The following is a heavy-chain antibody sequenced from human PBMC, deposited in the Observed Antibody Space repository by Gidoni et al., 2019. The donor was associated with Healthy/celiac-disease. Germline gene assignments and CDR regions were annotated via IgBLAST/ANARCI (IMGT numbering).Heavy chain of an antibody. Sequence: EVQLVESGGGLVQPGGSLRLSCAASGFTFSSYSINWVRQAPGKGLEWVSYISSSSSTIYYADSVKGRFTISRDNAKNSLYLQMNSLRDEDTAVYYCARDPTGGGYDYADYYYYYGMDVWGQGTTVTVSS. J-gene: IGHJ6*02. CDR3: ARDPTGGGYDYADYYYYYGMDV. V-gene: IGHV3-48*02. CDR1: GFTFSSYS. D-gene: IGHD5-12*01. CDR2: ISSSSSTI.